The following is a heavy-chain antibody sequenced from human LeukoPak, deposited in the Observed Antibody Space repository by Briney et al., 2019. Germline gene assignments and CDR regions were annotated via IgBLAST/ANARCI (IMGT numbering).Heavy chain of an antibody. CDR1: GYTFTGYY. Sequence: ASVKVSCKASGYTFTGYYMHWVRQAPGQGLEWMGWINPNSGGTNYAQKFQGRVIMTRDTSISTAYMELSRLRSDDTAVYYCAREVPPYSGSFHYLDYWGQGTLVTVSS. D-gene: IGHD1-26*01. J-gene: IGHJ4*02. V-gene: IGHV1-2*02. CDR2: INPNSGGT. CDR3: AREVPPYSGSFHYLDY.